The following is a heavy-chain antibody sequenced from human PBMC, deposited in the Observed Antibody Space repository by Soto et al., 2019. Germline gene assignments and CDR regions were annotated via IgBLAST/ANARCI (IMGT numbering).Heavy chain of an antibody. J-gene: IGHJ4*02. CDR2: VNPNSGRT. Sequence: QVQLVQSGAEVKKPGASVKVSCKASGYTFSNYDINWVRLATGQGLEWMGGVNPNSGRTVYAQKFQGRVTMTRNTSISTVYMELSSLRSEDTAVYHCATCTSSYCTSSSQMEDWGQGTLVTVSS. V-gene: IGHV1-8*01. CDR1: GYTFSNYD. D-gene: IGHD2-2*01. CDR3: ATCTSSYCTSSSQMED.